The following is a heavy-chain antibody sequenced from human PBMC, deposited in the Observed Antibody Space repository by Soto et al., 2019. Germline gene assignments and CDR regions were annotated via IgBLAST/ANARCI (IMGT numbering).Heavy chain of an antibody. D-gene: IGHD2-15*01. CDR1: GGSISSGGYS. Sequence: QLQLQESGSGLVKPSQTLSLTCAVSGGSISSGGYSWSWIRQPPGKGLEWIGYIYHSGSTYYNPSLKSRVTLSVDRSKTQFSRKLSSVPAADTAVYYCARGQVVAAQHWGQGTLVTVSS. J-gene: IGHJ4*02. V-gene: IGHV4-30-2*01. CDR3: ARGQVVAAQH. CDR2: IYHSGST.